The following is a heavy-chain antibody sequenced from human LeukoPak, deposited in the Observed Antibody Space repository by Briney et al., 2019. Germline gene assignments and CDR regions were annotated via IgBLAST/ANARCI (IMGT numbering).Heavy chain of an antibody. D-gene: IGHD3-16*01. CDR3: ARAVGPFDY. V-gene: IGHV3-33*01. Sequence: PGGSLRLSCATSGLTFSTYGIHWVRQAPGKGLEWVAAIWPDGSYKYYADSVKGRFTISRDNSKNTVYLQMNTLRDEDTAVYYCARAVGPFDYWGQGTLVTVSS. J-gene: IGHJ4*02. CDR1: GLTFSTYG. CDR2: IWPDGSYK.